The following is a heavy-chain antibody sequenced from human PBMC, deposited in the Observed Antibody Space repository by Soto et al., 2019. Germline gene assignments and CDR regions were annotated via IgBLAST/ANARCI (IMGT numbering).Heavy chain of an antibody. CDR1: GCSISSGYY. D-gene: IGHD2-21*02. Sequence: TLALTCAVSGCSISSGYYWGWIRQPPVRGLEWIGSISHSGTTYYNPSLRSRVTISIDTSNNQFSLKLSSVTAADTAVYYCARASGGNSGWGHWSDPWGQGTLVTVSS. J-gene: IGHJ5*02. CDR3: ARASGGNSGWGHWSDP. V-gene: IGHV4-38-2*01. CDR2: ISHSGTT.